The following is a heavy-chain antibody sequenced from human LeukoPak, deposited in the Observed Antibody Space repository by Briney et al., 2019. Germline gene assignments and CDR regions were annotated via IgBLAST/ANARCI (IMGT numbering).Heavy chain of an antibody. CDR1: GFTFSGSA. D-gene: IGHD3-22*01. Sequence: GGSLRLSCAASGFTFSGSAMHWARQASGRGLEWVGRIRSKANSYATAYAASVKGRFTISRDDSKNTAYLQMNSLRAEDTAVYYCATTRYYYDSSGYSNFDYWGQGTPVTVSS. CDR2: IRSKANSYAT. CDR3: ATTRYYYDSSGYSNFDY. V-gene: IGHV3-73*01. J-gene: IGHJ4*02.